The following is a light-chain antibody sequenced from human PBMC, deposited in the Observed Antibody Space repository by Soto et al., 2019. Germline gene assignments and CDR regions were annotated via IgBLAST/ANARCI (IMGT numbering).Light chain of an antibody. V-gene: IGKV1-5*03. CDR1: QSISSW. Sequence: DIQMTQSPSTLSASVGDRVTITCRASQSISSWLAWYQQKPGKAPKLLIYKASSLESGVPSRFSGSGSGTEFTLTISSRQPDDFATYYCQQYNSYSPYTVGQGTKLEIK. CDR3: QQYNSYSPYT. J-gene: IGKJ2*01. CDR2: KAS.